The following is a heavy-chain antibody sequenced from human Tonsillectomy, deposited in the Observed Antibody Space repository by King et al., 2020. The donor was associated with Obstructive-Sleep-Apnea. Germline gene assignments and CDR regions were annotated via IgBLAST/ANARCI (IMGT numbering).Heavy chain of an antibody. D-gene: IGHD3-10*01. J-gene: IGHJ4*02. CDR2: IKQDGSEK. V-gene: IGHV3-7*03. CDR1: GFTFSSYW. CDR3: AGITMVRGVIGY. Sequence: GQLVQSGGGLVQPGGSLRLSCAASGFTFSSYWMSWVRQAPGKGLEWVANIKQDGSEKYYVDSVEGRFTISKDNAKNSLYLQMNSLRAEDTAVYYCAGITMVRGVIGYWGQGTLVTVSS.